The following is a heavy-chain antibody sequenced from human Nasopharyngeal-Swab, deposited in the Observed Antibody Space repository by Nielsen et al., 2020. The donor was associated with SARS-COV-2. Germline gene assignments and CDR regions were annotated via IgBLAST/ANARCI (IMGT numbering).Heavy chain of an antibody. D-gene: IGHD2-15*01. CDR2: IYSGGST. CDR1: GFTVSSNY. Sequence: GGSLRLSCAASGFTVSSNYMSWVRQAPGKGLEWVSVIYSGGSTYCADSVKGRFTISRDNSKNTLYLQMNSLRAEDTAVYYCAREWEVVVAATLRFYFDYWGQGTLVTVSS. CDR3: AREWEVVVAATLRFYFDY. J-gene: IGHJ4*02. V-gene: IGHV3-66*01.